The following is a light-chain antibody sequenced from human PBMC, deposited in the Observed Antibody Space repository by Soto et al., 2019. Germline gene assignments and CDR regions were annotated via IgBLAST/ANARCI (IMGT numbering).Light chain of an antibody. V-gene: IGKV1-6*01. CDR3: LQDYAFPWT. Sequence: AIRMTQSPSSLSASVGDRVTITCRASQHIRNDLGWYQQKPGRAPKLLIYSSSTLQSGVPSRFNGSGSRTDFTLSISSLQPEDFATYYCLQDYAFPWTFGQGTNVEVK. CDR1: QHIRND. J-gene: IGKJ1*01. CDR2: SSS.